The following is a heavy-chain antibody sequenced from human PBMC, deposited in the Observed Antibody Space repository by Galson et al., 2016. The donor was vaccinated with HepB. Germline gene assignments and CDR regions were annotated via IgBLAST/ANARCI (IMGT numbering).Heavy chain of an antibody. CDR1: GFTFSNYW. D-gene: IGHD6-19*01. Sequence: SLRLSCAASGFTFSNYWMTWVRQAPGKGLEWVANIKQDGSEKYYVDSVKGRFTVSRDNAKNSLYLQMSNLRAEDTAVYYCARDNSSGWLNYYYYYGMDVWGQGTTVTVSS. V-gene: IGHV3-7*01. J-gene: IGHJ6*02. CDR3: ARDNSSGWLNYYYYYGMDV. CDR2: IKQDGSEK.